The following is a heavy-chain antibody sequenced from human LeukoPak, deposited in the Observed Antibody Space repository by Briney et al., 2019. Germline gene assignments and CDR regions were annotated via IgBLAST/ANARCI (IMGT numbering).Heavy chain of an antibody. D-gene: IGHD5-18*01. V-gene: IGHV4-59*01. CDR3: ARGDGAYNYGYYFDY. CDR2: MYHSGSA. Sequence: SETLSLTCTVSGGSISTYYWGWIRQPPGKGLEYIGYMYHSGSANYHPSLKSRVTIPLDMSKSQFSLKLSSVTAADTAMYYCARGDGAYNYGYYFDYWGQGTLVTVSS. J-gene: IGHJ4*02. CDR1: GGSISTYY.